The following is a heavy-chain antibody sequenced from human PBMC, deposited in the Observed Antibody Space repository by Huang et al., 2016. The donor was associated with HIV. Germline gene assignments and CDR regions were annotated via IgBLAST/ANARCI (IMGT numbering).Heavy chain of an antibody. Sequence: VESGGRLVQPGGSIRLSCVGSTFRFGAFWMSWVRQSPGKGLEWVAKIKQDESEKYYVDSGKGRFNISRDNAKKVLFLEMNNVRVEDTATYYCATKTAAMDIWGQGTTVTVS. V-gene: IGHV3-7*01. CDR3: ATKTAAMDI. D-gene: IGHD1-7*01. CDR2: IKQDESEK. CDR1: TFRFGAFW. J-gene: IGHJ6*02.